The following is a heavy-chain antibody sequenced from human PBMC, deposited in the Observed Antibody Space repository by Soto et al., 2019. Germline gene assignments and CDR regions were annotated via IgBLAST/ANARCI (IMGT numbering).Heavy chain of an antibody. Sequence: QVQLQESGPGLVKPSETLSLTCTVSGGTISSWYWSWIRQPPGKGLEWIGYIYYSGSTNCNPSLTSRVTISADTSKNQFSLKLSSVTAADTAVYYCARRYGSAIDYWGQGTLVTVSS. J-gene: IGHJ4*02. V-gene: IGHV4-59*08. CDR3: ARRYGSAIDY. D-gene: IGHD1-26*01. CDR2: IYYSGST. CDR1: GGTISSWY.